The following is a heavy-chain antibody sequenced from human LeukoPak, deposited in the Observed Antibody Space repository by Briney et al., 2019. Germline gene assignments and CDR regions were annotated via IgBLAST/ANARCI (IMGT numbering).Heavy chain of an antibody. D-gene: IGHD2-21*02. Sequence: GGSLRLSCAASGFTFSRYWMSWLRQAPGKGLEWVANIKEDGSAGYYVDSVKGRFTISRDNAKNSLYLHMNSLRAEDTAVYYCARIGVTPTVLSAYGIWGQGTMVTVSS. CDR3: ARIGVTPTVLSAYGI. V-gene: IGHV3-7*05. J-gene: IGHJ3*02. CDR1: GFTFSRYW. CDR2: IKEDGSAG.